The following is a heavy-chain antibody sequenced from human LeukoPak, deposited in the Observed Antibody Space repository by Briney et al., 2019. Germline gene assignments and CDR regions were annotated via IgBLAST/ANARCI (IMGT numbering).Heavy chain of an antibody. CDR3: ARGYYDSRGFSKPFDS. D-gene: IGHD3-22*01. CDR2: IHTNGNT. V-gene: IGHV4-4*08. Sequence: PSETLSLSCTVSGASTSSSYWSWLRQPPGKGLEWIAYIHTNGNTNSNPSLKGRVTVSVDASKNQFSLMLRSVAAADTALYYCARGYYDSRGFSKPFDSWGQGTLVTVSS. J-gene: IGHJ4*02. CDR1: GASTSSSY.